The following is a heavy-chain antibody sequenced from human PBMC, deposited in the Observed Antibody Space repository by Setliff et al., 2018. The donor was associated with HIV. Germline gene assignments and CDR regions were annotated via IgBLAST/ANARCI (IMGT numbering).Heavy chain of an antibody. CDR1: GFTFEDYG. CDR3: ARSFPYYYESGGVYAMDV. V-gene: IGHV3-20*04. J-gene: IGHJ6*02. D-gene: IGHD3-22*01. Sequence: GGSLRLSCAASGFTFEDYGMSWVRQVPGKGLEWVSGISWSGGGTGYAASVKGRFTISRDDAKNSLYLQMSSLRVEDTALYFCARSFPYYYESGGVYAMDVWGLVTTVTVSS. CDR2: ISWSGGGT.